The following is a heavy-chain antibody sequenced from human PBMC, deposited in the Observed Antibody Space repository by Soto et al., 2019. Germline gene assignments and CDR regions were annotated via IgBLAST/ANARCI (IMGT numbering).Heavy chain of an antibody. CDR2: INAGNGNT. D-gene: IGHD5-12*01. Sequence: ASVKVSCKASGYTFTSYAMHWVRQAPGQRLEWMGWINAGNGNTKYSQKFQGRVTITRDTSASTAYMELSSLRSEDTAVYYCARDPGYEYYFDYWGQGTLVTVSS. V-gene: IGHV1-3*01. CDR1: GYTFTSYA. J-gene: IGHJ4*02. CDR3: ARDPGYEYYFDY.